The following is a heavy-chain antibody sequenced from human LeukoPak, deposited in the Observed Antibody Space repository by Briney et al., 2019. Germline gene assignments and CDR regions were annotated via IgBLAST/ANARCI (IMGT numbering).Heavy chain of an antibody. V-gene: IGHV3-30-3*01. CDR1: GFTFRSYS. Sequence: PGGSLRLSCAASGFTFRSYSMHWVRQAPVRGLESVAVISPDVTNIYYAGSVKGRFTISRDNSENTLYLQMNSLRAEDTALYYCSRDGEHGYNDIDFWGQGTLVTVSS. CDR3: SRDGEHGYNDIDF. CDR2: ISPDVTNI. D-gene: IGHD5-24*01. J-gene: IGHJ4*02.